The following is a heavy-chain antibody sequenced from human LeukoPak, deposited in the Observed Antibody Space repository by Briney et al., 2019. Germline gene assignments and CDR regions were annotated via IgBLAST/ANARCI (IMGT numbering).Heavy chain of an antibody. CDR2: IYTSGST. J-gene: IGHJ4*02. CDR1: GGSISSYY. CDR3: ARDTAVAGIFDY. D-gene: IGHD6-19*01. Sequence: SETLSLTCTVSGGSISSYYWSWMRQPAGKGLEWIGRIYTSGSTNYNPSLKSRVTISVDKSKNQFSLKQSSVTAADTAVYYCARDTAVAGIFDYWGQGTLVTVSS. V-gene: IGHV4-4*07.